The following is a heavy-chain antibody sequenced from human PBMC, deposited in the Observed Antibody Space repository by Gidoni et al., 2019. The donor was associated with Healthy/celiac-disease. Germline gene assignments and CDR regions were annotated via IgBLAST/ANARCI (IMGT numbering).Heavy chain of an antibody. Sequence: QVQLQQWGAGLLMPSETLSLTCAVYGGSFSGSYWSWIRQPPGKGLEWIGEINHSGSTNYNPSLKSRVTISVDTSKNQFSLKLSSVTAADTAVYYCARGRIAVAALVTSGYFDYWGQGTLVTVSS. D-gene: IGHD6-19*01. V-gene: IGHV4-34*01. CDR1: GGSFSGSY. CDR3: ARGRIAVAALVTSGYFDY. CDR2: INHSGST. J-gene: IGHJ4*02.